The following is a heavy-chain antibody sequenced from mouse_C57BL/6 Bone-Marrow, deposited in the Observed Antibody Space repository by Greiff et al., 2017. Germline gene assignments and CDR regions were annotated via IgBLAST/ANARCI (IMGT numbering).Heavy chain of an antibody. CDR3: ARPYDGYYVWFAY. CDR1: GFTFSDYY. CDR2: ISNGGGST. J-gene: IGHJ3*01. V-gene: IGHV5-12*01. Sequence: EVQLVESGGGLVQPGGSLPLSCAASGFTFSDYYMYWVRQTPEKRLEWVAYISNGGGSTYYPDTVKGRFTIYRDNAKNTLYLQMSRLKSEDTAMYYCARPYDGYYVWFAYGGQGTLVTVSA. D-gene: IGHD2-3*01.